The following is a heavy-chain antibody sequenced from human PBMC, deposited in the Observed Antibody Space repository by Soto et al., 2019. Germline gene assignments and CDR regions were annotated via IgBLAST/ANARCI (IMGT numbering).Heavy chain of an antibody. CDR1: GGSISSYY. D-gene: IGHD6-19*01. CDR2: IYYSGST. CDR3: ARVTAVGYYYGMDV. J-gene: IGHJ6*02. V-gene: IGHV4-59*01. Sequence: SETLSLTCXVSGGSISSYYWSWIRQPPGKGLEWIGYIYYSGSTNYNPSLKSRVTISVDTSKNQFSLKLSSVTAADTAVYYCARVTAVGYYYGMDVWGQGTTVTVSS.